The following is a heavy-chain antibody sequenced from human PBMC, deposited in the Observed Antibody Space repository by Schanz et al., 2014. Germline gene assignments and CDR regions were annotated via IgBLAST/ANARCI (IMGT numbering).Heavy chain of an antibody. CDR1: RFTFSDYW. Sequence: EVQLVESGGGLVQPGGSLRLSCAASRFTFSDYWMSWVRQAPGEGLVWVANIKLDGSEKYYVDSVKGRFTISRDNAKNSLYLQMNSLTAEDTAVYFCARDGGRDGYNLAFDVWGQGTLVTVSS. V-gene: IGHV3-7*03. CDR2: IKLDGSEK. D-gene: IGHD5-12*01. J-gene: IGHJ3*01. CDR3: ARDGGRDGYNLAFDV.